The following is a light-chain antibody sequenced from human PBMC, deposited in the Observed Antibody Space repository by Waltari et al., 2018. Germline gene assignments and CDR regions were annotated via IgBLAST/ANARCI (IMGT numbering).Light chain of an antibody. CDR2: DVY. CDR3: CSYAGSYTLI. V-gene: IGLV2-11*01. Sequence: QSALTQPRSVSGSPGQSVTIPCTGTSSDVGGYNYVTWYQHNPGKAPKLMLYDVYKRPSGVPDRFSGSKSGNTASLTISGLQVEDEADYYCCSYAGSYTLIFGGGTKLTVL. CDR1: SSDVGGYNY. J-gene: IGLJ2*01.